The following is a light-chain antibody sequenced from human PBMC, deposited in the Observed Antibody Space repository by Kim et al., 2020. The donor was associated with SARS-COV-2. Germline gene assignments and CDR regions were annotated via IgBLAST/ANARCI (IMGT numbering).Light chain of an antibody. CDR2: GAS. CDR1: QSVSSNN. Sequence: ETVLTQSPGTLSLSPGERATLSCRASQSVSSNNLAWYQQKPGQAPRLLIYGASSRATGIPERFSGSGSGTDFTLTISRLEPEDFAVFYCQQYGRSWTFGQGTKVDIK. V-gene: IGKV3-20*01. J-gene: IGKJ1*01. CDR3: QQYGRSWT.